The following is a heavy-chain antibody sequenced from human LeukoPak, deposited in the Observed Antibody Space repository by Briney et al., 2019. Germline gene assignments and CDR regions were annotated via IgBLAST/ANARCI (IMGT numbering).Heavy chain of an antibody. V-gene: IGHV4-39*01. J-gene: IGHJ4*02. D-gene: IGHD5-18*01. CDR3: ARRATAMVSPFDY. CDR2: IYYSGST. Sequence: PSQTLSLTCTVSGDSISSSNYYWGWIRQPPGKGLEWIGSIYYSGSTYYNPSLKSRVTISVDTSKNQFSLKLTSVTAADTAVYYCARRATAMVSPFDYWSQGTLVTVSS. CDR1: GDSISSSNYY.